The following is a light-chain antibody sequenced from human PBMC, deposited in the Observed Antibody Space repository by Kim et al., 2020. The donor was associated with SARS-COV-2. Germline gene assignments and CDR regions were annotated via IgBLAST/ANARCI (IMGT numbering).Light chain of an antibody. J-gene: IGLJ3*02. CDR1: NIGSKS. CDR3: QVWDSSSAHWV. CDR2: YDS. V-gene: IGLV3-21*04. Sequence: APGKTVSITCGGNNIGSKSVPWYQQKPGQAPVLVIYYDSDRPSGSPERFSGSNSGNTATLTISRVEAGDEADYYCQVWDSSSAHWVFGGGTQLTVL.